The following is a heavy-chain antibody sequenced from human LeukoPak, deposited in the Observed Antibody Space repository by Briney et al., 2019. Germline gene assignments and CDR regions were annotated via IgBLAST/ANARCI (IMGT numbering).Heavy chain of an antibody. CDR3: ARGSDMTTVTTWFDP. D-gene: IGHD4-11*01. CDR1: GGSISSYY. V-gene: IGHV4-4*07. CDR2: IYTSGST. Sequence: PPETLSLTCTVSGGSISSYYWSWIGQPAGKGLEWIGRIYTSGSTNYNPSLKSRVTMSVDTSKNQFSLKLSSVTAADTAVYYCARGSDMTTVTTWFDPWGQGTLVTVSS. J-gene: IGHJ5*02.